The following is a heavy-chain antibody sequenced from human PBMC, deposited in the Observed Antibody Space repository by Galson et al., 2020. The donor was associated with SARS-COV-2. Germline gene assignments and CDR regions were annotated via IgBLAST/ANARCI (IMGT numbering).Heavy chain of an antibody. Sequence: ASVKVSCKVSGYTLTELSMHWVRQAPGKGLEWMGGFDPEDGETIYAQKFQGRVTMTEDTSTDTAYMELSSLRSEDTAVYYCATGSPLLVPAATRWFDPGGQGTLVTVSS. J-gene: IGHJ5*02. CDR2: FDPEDGET. CDR3: ATGSPLLVPAATRWFDP. D-gene: IGHD2-2*01. V-gene: IGHV1-24*01. CDR1: GYTLTELS.